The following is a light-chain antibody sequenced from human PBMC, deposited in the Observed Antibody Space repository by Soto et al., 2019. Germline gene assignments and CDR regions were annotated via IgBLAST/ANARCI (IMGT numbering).Light chain of an antibody. CDR1: QSVSSSY. V-gene: IGKV3-20*01. J-gene: IGKJ2*01. CDR3: QQYCSSSYT. Sequence: EIVLTQSPGTLSLSPGERATLSCMASQSVSSSYLAWYQQKPGQAPRLHISRASSRATGIPARFSSSWSGTDFTLTISRLWPEDLSVYDCQQYCSSSYTFCQGTKLEIK. CDR2: RAS.